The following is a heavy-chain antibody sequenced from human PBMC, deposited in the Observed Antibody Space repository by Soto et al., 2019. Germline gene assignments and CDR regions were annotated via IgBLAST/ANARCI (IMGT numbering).Heavy chain of an antibody. D-gene: IGHD3-9*01. CDR3: AKRTSRLGYFDWLNNACIDY. CDR1: LWCFLSCA. J-gene: IGHJ4*02. V-gene: IGHV1-69*01. CDR2: IIPSFGTA. Sequence: NVTYKGCLWCFLSCAIIGVRPAAGKGVEWMGGIIPSFGTANYAQKFQGRITITAAETTSTAYMQLSRLRSEDTAVYYSAKRTSRLGYFDWLNNACIDYWGQGTLVTVSS.